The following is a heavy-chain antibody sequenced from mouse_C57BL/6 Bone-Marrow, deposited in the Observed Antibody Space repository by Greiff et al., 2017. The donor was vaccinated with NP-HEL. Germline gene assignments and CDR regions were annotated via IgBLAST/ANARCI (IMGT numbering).Heavy chain of an antibody. D-gene: IGHD2-2*01. V-gene: IGHV1-18*01. CDR1: GYTFTDYN. CDR3: ARRDGYDGEGAMDY. J-gene: IGHJ4*01. CDR2: INPNNGGT. Sequence: EVQGVESGPELVKPGASVKIPCKASGYTFTDYNMDWVKQSHGKSLEWIGDINPNNGGTIYNQKFKGKATLTVDKSSSTAYMELRSLTSEDTAVYYCARRDGYDGEGAMDYWGQGTSVTVSS.